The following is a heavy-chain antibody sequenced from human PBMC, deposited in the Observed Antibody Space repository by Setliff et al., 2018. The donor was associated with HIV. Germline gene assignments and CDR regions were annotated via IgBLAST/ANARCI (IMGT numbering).Heavy chain of an antibody. J-gene: IGHJ4*02. CDR2: IRNKANSFTI. D-gene: IGHD5-18*01. V-gene: IGHV3-72*01. CDR1: GFTLSDHY. Sequence: GGSLRLSCAASGFTLSDHYMDWVRQAPGKGLEWVGRIRNKANSFTIEYAASVRGRFTISKDESKNFLFLQMNSLKTEDTAVYYCARNQGNSFGQGFDYWGRGTLVTVS. CDR3: ARNQGNSFGQGFDY.